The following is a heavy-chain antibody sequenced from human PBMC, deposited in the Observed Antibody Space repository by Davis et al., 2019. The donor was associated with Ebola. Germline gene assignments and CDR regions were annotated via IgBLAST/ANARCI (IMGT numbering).Heavy chain of an antibody. D-gene: IGHD6-13*01. Sequence: GESLKISCAASGFTFSSYWMSWVRQAPRKGLEWVANIKQDGSEKYYVDSVKGRFTISRDNAKNSLYLQMNSLRAEDTAVYYCARKIAAAGRMFRYYFDYWGQGTLVTVSS. V-gene: IGHV3-7*03. CDR2: IKQDGSEK. CDR3: ARKIAAAGRMFRYYFDY. CDR1: GFTFSSYW. J-gene: IGHJ4*02.